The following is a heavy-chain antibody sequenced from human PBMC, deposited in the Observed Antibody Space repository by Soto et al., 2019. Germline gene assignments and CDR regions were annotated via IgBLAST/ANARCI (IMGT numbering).Heavy chain of an antibody. Sequence: EVQLVESGGGLVQPGGSLRLSCAASGFTFSNSWMHWVRQAPGKGLVWVSRIDSDGSSTVYADSVKGRFTISRDNAKNTLYLQMNSLRADDTAVYYCARPMVAVAGTCVLDVWGQGTTVTVSS. V-gene: IGHV3-74*01. CDR2: IDSDGSST. J-gene: IGHJ6*02. CDR1: GFTFSNSW. CDR3: ARPMVAVAGTCVLDV. D-gene: IGHD6-19*01.